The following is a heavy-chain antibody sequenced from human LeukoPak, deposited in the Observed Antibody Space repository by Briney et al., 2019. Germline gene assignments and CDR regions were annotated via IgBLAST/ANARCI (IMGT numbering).Heavy chain of an antibody. Sequence: GGSLRLSCAASGFTFSSYAMHWVRQAPGKGLEWVAVISYDRSNKYYADSVKGRFTISRDNSKNTLYLQMNSLRAEDTVVYYCARGSYDSSGYYFDYWGQGTLVTVSS. CDR3: ARGSYDSSGYYFDY. J-gene: IGHJ4*02. V-gene: IGHV3-30*04. CDR2: ISYDRSNK. D-gene: IGHD3-22*01. CDR1: GFTFSSYA.